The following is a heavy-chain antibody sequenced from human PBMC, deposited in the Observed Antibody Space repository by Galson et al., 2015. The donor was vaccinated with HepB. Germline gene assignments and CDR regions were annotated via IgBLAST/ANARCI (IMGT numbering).Heavy chain of an antibody. CDR2: ISSSSSYI. Sequence: SLRLSCAASGFTFSSYSMNWVRQAPGKGLEWVSSISSSSSYIYYADSVKGRFTISRDNAKNSLYLQMNSLRAEDTAVYYCARWYSSSWTPAPWLTNGMDVWGQGTTVTVSS. CDR1: GFTFSSYS. D-gene: IGHD6-13*01. J-gene: IGHJ6*02. V-gene: IGHV3-21*01. CDR3: ARWYSSSWTPAPWLTNGMDV.